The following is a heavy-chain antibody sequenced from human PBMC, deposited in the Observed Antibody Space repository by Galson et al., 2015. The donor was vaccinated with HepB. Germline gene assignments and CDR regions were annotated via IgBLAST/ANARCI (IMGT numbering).Heavy chain of an antibody. V-gene: IGHV4-61*01. J-gene: IGHJ4*02. CDR2: INHSGST. CDR1: GGSISSGSYY. Sequence: ETLSLTCTVSGGSISSGSYYWSWIRQAPGKGLEWIGDINHSGSTNYNPSLKSRVTISVDTSKSQFSLKLRSVTAADTAVYYCARDLSYSGTYPFDYWGQGTLVTVSS. D-gene: IGHD1-26*01. CDR3: ARDLSYSGTYPFDY.